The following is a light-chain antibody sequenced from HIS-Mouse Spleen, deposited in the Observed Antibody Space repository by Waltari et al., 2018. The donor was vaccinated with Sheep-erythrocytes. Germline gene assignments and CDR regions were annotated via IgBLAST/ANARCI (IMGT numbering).Light chain of an antibody. Sequence: QSVLPPPPSVSGAPGQRVTIPCPGSSSNLGAGYDVHLYQQRPGTAPKLLIYGNSNRPSGVPDRVSGSKSGTSASLAITGLQAEDEADYYCQSYDSSLSGSKVFGGGTKLTVL. CDR3: QSYDSSLSGSKV. CDR2: GNS. J-gene: IGLJ2*01. CDR1: SSNLGAGYD. V-gene: IGLV1-40*01.